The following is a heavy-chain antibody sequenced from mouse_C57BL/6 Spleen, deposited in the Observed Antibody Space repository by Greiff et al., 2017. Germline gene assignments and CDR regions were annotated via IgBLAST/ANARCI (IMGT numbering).Heavy chain of an antibody. J-gene: IGHJ4*01. CDR2: ISSGSSTI. Sequence: DVMLVESGGGLVKPGGSLKLSCAASGFTFSDYGMHWVRQAPEKGLEWVAYISSGSSTIYYADTVKGRFTISRDNAKNTLCLQMTRLRSEDTAMYYCATYYYYGSSYNYAMDYWGQGTSDTVSS. V-gene: IGHV5-17*01. CDR1: GFTFSDYG. D-gene: IGHD1-1*01. CDR3: ATYYYYGSSYNYAMDY.